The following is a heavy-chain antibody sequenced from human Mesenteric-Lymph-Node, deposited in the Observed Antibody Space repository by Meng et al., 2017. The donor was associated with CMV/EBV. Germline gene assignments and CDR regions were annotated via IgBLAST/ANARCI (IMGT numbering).Heavy chain of an antibody. Sequence: GESLKISCAASGFTFSSYSMNWVRQAPGKGLEWVSSISSSSSYIYYADSVKGRFTISRDNAKNSLYLQMNSLRAEDTAVYYCAKDIVLMVYAPYGMDVWGQGTTVTVSS. CDR2: ISSSSSYI. V-gene: IGHV3-21*01. CDR3: AKDIVLMVYAPYGMDV. D-gene: IGHD2-8*01. CDR1: GFTFSSYS. J-gene: IGHJ6*02.